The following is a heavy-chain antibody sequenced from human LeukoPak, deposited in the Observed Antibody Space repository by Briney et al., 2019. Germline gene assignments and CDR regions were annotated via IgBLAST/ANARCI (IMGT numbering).Heavy chain of an antibody. Sequence: GPLQISCQGSGYTFTRYWIAWVRQLPGKGLEGMGNIYPGDSDTRYSPSCQGQVTISVHTSITTACLQWSSLQASDTAMYYCARPTTVTTGYLDFWGRGTLVTVSS. D-gene: IGHD4-17*01. CDR2: IYPGDSDT. CDR3: ARPTTVTTGYLDF. CDR1: GYTFTRYW. V-gene: IGHV5-51*01. J-gene: IGHJ2*01.